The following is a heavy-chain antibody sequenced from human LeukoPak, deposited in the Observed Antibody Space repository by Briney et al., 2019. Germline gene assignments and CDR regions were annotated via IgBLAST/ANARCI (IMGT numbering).Heavy chain of an antibody. CDR1: GGSISSYY. CDR2: IYTSGST. J-gene: IGHJ3*02. Sequence: SETLSLTCTVSGGSISSYYWSWIRQPAGKGLEWIGRIYTSGSTNYNPSLKSRVTMSVDTSKNQFSLKLSSVTAADTAVYYCARDRISSIAAAGNDAFDIWGQGTMVTVSS. V-gene: IGHV4-4*07. CDR3: ARDRISSIAAAGNDAFDI. D-gene: IGHD6-13*01.